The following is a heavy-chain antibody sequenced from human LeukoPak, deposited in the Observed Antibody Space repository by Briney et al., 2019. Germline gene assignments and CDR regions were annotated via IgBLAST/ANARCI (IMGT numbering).Heavy chain of an antibody. CDR1: GGSISSYY. J-gene: IGHJ6*02. CDR3: ARDGGRSSSWYKPYYGMDV. V-gene: IGHV4-59*01. Sequence: SETLSLTCTVSGGSISSYYWSWIRQPPGKGPEWIGYIYYSGSTNYNPSLKSRVTISVDTSKNQFSLKLSSVTAADTAVYYCARDGGRSSSWYKPYYGMDVWGQGTTVTVSS. CDR2: IYYSGST. D-gene: IGHD6-13*01.